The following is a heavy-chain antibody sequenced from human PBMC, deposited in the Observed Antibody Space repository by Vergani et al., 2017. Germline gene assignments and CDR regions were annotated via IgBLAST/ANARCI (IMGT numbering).Heavy chain of an antibody. Sequence: QVQLVQSGAEVKKPGSSVKVSCKASGGTFSSYAISWVRQAPGQGLEWMGGIIPIFGTANYAQKFQGRVTSTADESTSTDYMELSSLRSEDTAVYYCATDSGIVVVPAAIPYYDGMDVWGQGTTVTVSS. V-gene: IGHV1-69*01. D-gene: IGHD2-2*01. CDR3: ATDSGIVVVPAAIPYYDGMDV. CDR2: IIPIFGTA. CDR1: GGTFSSYA. J-gene: IGHJ6*02.